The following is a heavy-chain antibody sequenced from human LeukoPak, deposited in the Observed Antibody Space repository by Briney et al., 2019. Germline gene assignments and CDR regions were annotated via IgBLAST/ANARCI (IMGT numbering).Heavy chain of an antibody. CDR3: ARDRCGGCVDYYYGMDV. J-gene: IGHJ6*04. CDR2: ISSSSSYI. CDR1: GFTFSSYS. D-gene: IGHD2-21*01. Sequence: GGSLRLSCAASGFTFSSYSMNWVRQAPGKGLEWVSSISSSSSYIYYADSVKGRFTISRDNAKNSLYLQMNSLRAEDTAVYYCARDRCGGCVDYYYGMDVWGKGTTVTVSS. V-gene: IGHV3-21*01.